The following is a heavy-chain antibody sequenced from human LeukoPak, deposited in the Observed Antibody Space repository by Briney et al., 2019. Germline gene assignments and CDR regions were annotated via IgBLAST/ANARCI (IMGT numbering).Heavy chain of an antibody. J-gene: IGHJ4*02. Sequence: SETLSLTCTVSGGSISGYYWSWIRQPPGEGLEWIGYIYNSGNTNYNPSLKSRVTISVDTSKNQFSLKLSSVTAADTAVYYCARLYGSGSSLYFDYWGQGTLVTVSS. CDR2: IYNSGNT. CDR3: ARLYGSGSSLYFDY. D-gene: IGHD3-10*01. CDR1: GGSISGYY. V-gene: IGHV4-59*08.